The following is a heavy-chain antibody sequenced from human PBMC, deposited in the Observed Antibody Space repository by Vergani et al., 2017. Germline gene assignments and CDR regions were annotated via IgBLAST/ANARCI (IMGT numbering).Heavy chain of an antibody. CDR2: IYYSGST. Sequence: QVQLQESGPGLVKPSETLSLTCTVSGGPISSYYWSWIRQPPGKGLEWIGYIYYSGSTNYNPSLKSRVTISVDTSKNQFSLKLSSVTAADTAVYYCARDTGTYDSSGYDFDYWGQGTLVTVSS. D-gene: IGHD3-22*01. J-gene: IGHJ4*02. V-gene: IGHV4-59*01. CDR3: ARDTGTYDSSGYDFDY. CDR1: GGPISSYY.